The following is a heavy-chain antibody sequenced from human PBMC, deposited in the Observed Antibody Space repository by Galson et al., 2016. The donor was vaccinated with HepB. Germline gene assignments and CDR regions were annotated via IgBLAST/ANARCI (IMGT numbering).Heavy chain of an antibody. J-gene: IGHJ4*02. CDR1: RGSISTSNW. Sequence: TLSLTCAISRGSISTSNWWSWVRQPPGKGLEWIGEIYHSGSTNYNPSLQSRVTISVDKSKNQFSLKVTSVTAADTALYYCARSSPYFDYWGQGTLVTVSS. CDR2: IYHSGST. V-gene: IGHV4-4*02. CDR3: ARSSPYFDY.